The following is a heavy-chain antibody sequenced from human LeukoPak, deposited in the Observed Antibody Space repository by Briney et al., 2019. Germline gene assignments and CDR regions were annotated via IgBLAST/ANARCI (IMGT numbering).Heavy chain of an antibody. CDR2: IYTGDTK. CDR3: ARSYDSGSYYPSVDV. Sequence: GGSLRLSCVASGFTVSSKYMSWVRQAPGKGLEWVSVIYTGDTKYYTDYVKGRLPIYSDNSKNMLYLQMNSLSAEDTAVYYCARSYDSGSYYPSVDVWGQGTTVTVSS. CDR1: GFTVSSKY. V-gene: IGHV3-53*01. D-gene: IGHD3-10*01. J-gene: IGHJ6*02.